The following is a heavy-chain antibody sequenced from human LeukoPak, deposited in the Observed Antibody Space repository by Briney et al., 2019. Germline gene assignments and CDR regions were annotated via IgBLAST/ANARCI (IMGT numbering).Heavy chain of an antibody. V-gene: IGHV4-61*01. D-gene: IGHD5-18*01. J-gene: IGHJ4*02. Sequence: PSETLSLTCTVSGASVSSGSYYWSWIRQPPGKGLEWIGYIYYSGSTNYNPSLKSRVTISVDTSKNQFSLKLSSVTAADTAVYYCARGSRGYTYGWGQGTLVTVSS. CDR3: ARGSRGYTYG. CDR2: IYYSGST. CDR1: GASVSSGSYY.